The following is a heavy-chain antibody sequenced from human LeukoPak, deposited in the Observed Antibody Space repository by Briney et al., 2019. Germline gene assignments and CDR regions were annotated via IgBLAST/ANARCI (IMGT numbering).Heavy chain of an antibody. CDR1: GGSFSGFQ. J-gene: IGHJ4*02. V-gene: IGHV4-34*01. D-gene: IGHD2-8*01. CDR2: INHSGST. Sequence: SETLSLTCAVYGGSFSGFQWSWIRQSPGKGLEWIGEINHSGSTNYNPSLKNRITISVDTSKNQFSLKLSSVTAADTAVYYCARVNLLGYCTDDVCPGGGLPFDYWGQGTQLAVSS. CDR3: ARVNLLGYCTDDVCPGGGLPFDY.